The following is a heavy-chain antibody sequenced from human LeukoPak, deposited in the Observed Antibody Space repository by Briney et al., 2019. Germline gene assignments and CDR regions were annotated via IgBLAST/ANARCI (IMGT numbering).Heavy chain of an antibody. CDR1: GFTFSSYW. D-gene: IGHD2-2*01. Sequence: GGSLRLSCAASGFTFSSYWMHWVRQAPGEGLVWVSHINSDGSSTSYADSVKGRFTISRDKAKNTLYLQMNSLRAEDTAVYYCACLSVSAADFDYWGQGTLVTVSS. J-gene: IGHJ4*02. V-gene: IGHV3-74*01. CDR2: INSDGSST. CDR3: ACLSVSAADFDY.